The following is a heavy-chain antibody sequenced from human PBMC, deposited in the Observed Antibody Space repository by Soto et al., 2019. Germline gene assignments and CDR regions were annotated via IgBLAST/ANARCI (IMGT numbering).Heavy chain of an antibody. D-gene: IGHD4-4*01. CDR2: IYHSGST. Sequence: SETLSLTCAVSGGSISSGGYSWSWIRQPPGKGLEWIGYIYHSGSTYYNPSLKSRVTISVDRSKNQISLKLSSVTAADSAVYYCRGARPSLQEFDYWGQGTLVTVSS. V-gene: IGHV4-30-2*02. CDR3: RGARPSLQEFDY. J-gene: IGHJ4*02. CDR1: GGSISSGGYS.